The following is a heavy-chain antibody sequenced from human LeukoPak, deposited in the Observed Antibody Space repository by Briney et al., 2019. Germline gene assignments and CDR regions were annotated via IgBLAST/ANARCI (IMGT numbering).Heavy chain of an antibody. CDR1: GYTFTSYG. CDR3: AKEMMRIGCSSTSCYVDY. Sequence: ASVKVSCKASGYTFTSYGISWVRQAPGQGLEWMGWISAYNGNTNYAQKLQGRVTMTTDTSTSTAYMELRSLRSDDTAVYYCAKEMMRIGCSSTSCYVDYWGQGTLVTVSS. D-gene: IGHD2-2*01. CDR2: ISAYNGNT. V-gene: IGHV1-18*01. J-gene: IGHJ4*02.